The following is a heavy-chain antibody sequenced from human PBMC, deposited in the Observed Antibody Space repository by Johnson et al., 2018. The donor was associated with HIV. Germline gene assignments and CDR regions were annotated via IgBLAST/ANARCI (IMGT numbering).Heavy chain of an antibody. J-gene: IGHJ3*02. CDR2: ISYDGSNK. CDR1: GFTFSSYA. D-gene: IGHD2-15*01. V-gene: IGHV3-30-3*01. CDR3: ARSKDCSVGTCPDAFDI. Sequence: QVQLVESGGGVVQPGRSLRLSCAASGFTFSSYAMHWVRQAPGKGLDWVAVISYDGSNKYYADSVKGRFTISRDNSKNSLYLQMNSLRAEDTAVYYCARSKDCSVGTCPDAFDIWGQGTLVMVSS.